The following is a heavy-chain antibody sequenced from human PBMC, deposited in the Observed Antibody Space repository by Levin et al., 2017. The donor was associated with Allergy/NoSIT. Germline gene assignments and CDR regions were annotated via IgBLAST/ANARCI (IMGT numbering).Heavy chain of an antibody. Sequence: SETLSLTCTVSAVSDSSGSYYWSWIRQPPGKGLEWIGYIYFSGSTNYNPSLKSRVTISVDTSKNQFSLKLSSVTASDTAVYYCARAAPYYYDSSGYSRLYYLDYWGQGTLVTVSS. V-gene: IGHV4-61*01. J-gene: IGHJ4*02. D-gene: IGHD3-22*01. CDR1: AVSDSSGSYY. CDR2: IYFSGST. CDR3: ARAAPYYYDSSGYSRLYYLDY.